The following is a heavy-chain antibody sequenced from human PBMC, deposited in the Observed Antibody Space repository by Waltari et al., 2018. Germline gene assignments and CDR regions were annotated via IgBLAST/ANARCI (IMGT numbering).Heavy chain of an antibody. CDR3: ARGETAMLLHYYYYGMDV. CDR2: INHSGST. CDR1: GGSFSGFY. D-gene: IGHD5-18*01. J-gene: IGHJ6*02. Sequence: QVQLQQWGAGLLKPSETLSLTCAVYGGSFSGFYWSWIRQPPGKGLEWIGEINHSGSTKHNPSLKSQVTISLDTSKNQFSLKLSSVTAADTAVYYCARGETAMLLHYYYYGMDVWGQGTTVTVSS. V-gene: IGHV4-34*01.